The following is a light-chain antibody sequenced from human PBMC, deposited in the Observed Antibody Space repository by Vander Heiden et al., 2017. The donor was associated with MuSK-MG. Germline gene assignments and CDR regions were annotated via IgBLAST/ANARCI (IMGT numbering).Light chain of an antibody. J-gene: IGLJ2*01. CDR3: AAWDDSLSVV. CDR1: SSNIGSNY. Sequence: HSVLTQPPAASATPGQRVTIACSGSSSNIGSNYVYWYQQRPGTAPKLLIYRNNQRPSGVPDRFSGSKSGTSASLAISGLRDEDEADYYCAAWDDSLSVVFGGGTKLTVL. CDR2: RNN. V-gene: IGLV1-47*01.